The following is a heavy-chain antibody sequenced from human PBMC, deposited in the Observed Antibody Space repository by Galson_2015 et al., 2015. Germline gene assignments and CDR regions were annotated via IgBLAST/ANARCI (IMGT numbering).Heavy chain of an antibody. J-gene: IGHJ6*04. Sequence: SLRLSCAASGFTFSSYSMSWVRQAPGKGLEWVATISSSRKLYYADSVKGRFIISRDNGKDSLYLQMNSLTTEDTAVYYCARDGAGWSRDVWGKGTTVTVSS. CDR1: GFTFSSYS. D-gene: IGHD3-3*01. CDR2: ISSSRKL. CDR3: ARDGAGWSRDV. V-gene: IGHV3-21*01.